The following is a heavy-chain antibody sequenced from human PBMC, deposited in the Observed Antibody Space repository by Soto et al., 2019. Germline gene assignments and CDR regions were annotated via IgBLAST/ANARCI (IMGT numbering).Heavy chain of an antibody. CDR2: INPNSGGT. J-gene: IGHJ3*02. D-gene: IGHD4-17*01. CDR3: ARAFYGDYVYAFDI. V-gene: IGHV1-2*04. Sequence: GASVMVSCKASGYTFTGYYMHWVRQAPGQGLEWMGWINPNSGGTNYAQKFQGWVTMTRDTSISTAYMELSRLRSDDTAVYYRARAFYGDYVYAFDIWGQGTMVTVSS. CDR1: GYTFTGYY.